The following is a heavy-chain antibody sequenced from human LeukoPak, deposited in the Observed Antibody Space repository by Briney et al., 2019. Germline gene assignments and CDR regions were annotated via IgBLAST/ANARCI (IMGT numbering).Heavy chain of an antibody. CDR1: GYSFTSNY. CDR2: IYPRDGST. J-gene: IGHJ4*02. CDR3: ARDQEGFDY. V-gene: IGHV1-46*01. Sequence: ASVKVSCKASGYSFTSNYIQWVRQAPGQGLEWMGMIYPRDGSTSYAQRFQDRVTVTRDTSTSTVHMELSGLRSEDTAVYYCARDQEGFDYWGQGTLVTVSS.